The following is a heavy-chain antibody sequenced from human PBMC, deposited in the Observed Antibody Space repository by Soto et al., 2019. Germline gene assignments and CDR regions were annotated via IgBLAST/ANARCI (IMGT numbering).Heavy chain of an antibody. Sequence: QVQLVQSGAEVKKPGSSVKVSCKASGGTFGSYAISWVRQAPGQVPEWMGGIIPITGTANYAQKFQGRVTITADESTSTASMQLSSLRSEDTAVYYCASSQGSSTSLEIYYYYYYGMDVWGQGTTVTVSS. CDR3: ASSQGSSTSLEIYYYYYYGMDV. V-gene: IGHV1-69*01. J-gene: IGHJ6*02. CDR1: GGTFGSYA. D-gene: IGHD2-2*01. CDR2: IIPITGTA.